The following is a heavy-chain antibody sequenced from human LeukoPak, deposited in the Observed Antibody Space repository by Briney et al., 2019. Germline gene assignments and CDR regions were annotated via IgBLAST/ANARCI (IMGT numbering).Heavy chain of an antibody. CDR3: ATDGTFYI. CDR1: GYTFTYYY. V-gene: IGHV1-2*02. CDR2: INPDSGVT. Sequence: ASVKVSCNASGYTFTYYYMHVVRQAPGQGLEWMGWINPDSGVTNYAHKFQGRVTMTSDTSSNTAYMELIRVRSDDTDVYYCATDGTFYIWGQGTMVTVSS. J-gene: IGHJ3*02. D-gene: IGHD2-15*01.